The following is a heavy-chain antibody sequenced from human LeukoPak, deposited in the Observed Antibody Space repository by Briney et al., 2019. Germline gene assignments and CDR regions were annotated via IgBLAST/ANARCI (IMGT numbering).Heavy chain of an antibody. CDR1: GFTFSSYE. CDR2: ISSSGSTI. V-gene: IGHV3-48*03. J-gene: IGHJ3*02. Sequence: GGSLRLSCAASGFTFSSYEMNWVRQSPGKGLEWVSYISSSGSTIYYADSVKGRFTISRDNAKNSLYLQMNSLRAEDTAVYYCARLLRWNDAFDIWGQGTMVTVSS. CDR3: ARLLRWNDAFDI. D-gene: IGHD4-23*01.